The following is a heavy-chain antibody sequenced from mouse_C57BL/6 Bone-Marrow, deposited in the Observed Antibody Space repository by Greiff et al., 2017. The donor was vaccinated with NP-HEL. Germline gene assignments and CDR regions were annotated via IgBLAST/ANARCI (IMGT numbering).Heavy chain of an antibody. CDR2: IRSKSNNYAT. J-gene: IGHJ4*01. CDR3: VSGYYYGWGPAMDY. Sequence: EVHLVESGGGLVQPKGSLKLSCAASGFSFNTYAMNWVRQAPGKGLEWVARIRSKSNNYATYYADSVKDRFTISRDDSESMLYLQMNNLKTEDTAMYYCVSGYYYGWGPAMDYWGQGTSVTVSS. CDR1: GFSFNTYA. D-gene: IGHD1-1*01. V-gene: IGHV10-1*01.